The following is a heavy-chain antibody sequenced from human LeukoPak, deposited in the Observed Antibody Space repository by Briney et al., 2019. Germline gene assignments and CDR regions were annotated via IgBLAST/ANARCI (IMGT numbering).Heavy chain of an antibody. CDR3: ARVGRYCSGGSCWGPNDY. V-gene: IGHV1-18*01. J-gene: IGHJ4*02. Sequence: ASVKVSCKASGYTLTSYGISWVRQAPGQGLEWMGWISAYNGNTNYAQELQGRVTMTTDTSTSTAYMELRSLRSDDTAVYYCARVGRYCSGGSCWGPNDYWGQGTLVTVSS. CDR2: ISAYNGNT. D-gene: IGHD2-15*01. CDR1: GYTLTSYG.